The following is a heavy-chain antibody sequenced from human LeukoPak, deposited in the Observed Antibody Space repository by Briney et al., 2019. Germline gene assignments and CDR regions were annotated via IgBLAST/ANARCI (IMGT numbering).Heavy chain of an antibody. CDR3: ARGASSLAFDS. V-gene: IGHV3-23*01. CDR1: GFTFSSYE. CDR2: ISASGAVT. J-gene: IGHJ4*02. Sequence: PGGSLRLSCAASGFTFSSYEMNWVRQAPGEGLEWVSAISASGAVTKSTDSVEGRFTISRDSAKNTLYLQMNSLRADDTAVYYCARGASSLAFDSWGQGTLVTVSS.